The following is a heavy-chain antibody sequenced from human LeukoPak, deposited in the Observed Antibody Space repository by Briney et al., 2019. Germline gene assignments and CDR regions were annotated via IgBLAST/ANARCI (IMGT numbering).Heavy chain of an antibody. Sequence: PSETLSLTCSVSGGSITKNGYYWGWIRQSPETGLEWIGSMHYSGSTYYNPSLNSRVTISVDTSKNQFSLKLSSVTAADTAVYYCARAPPETWELLAWGQGTLVTVSS. CDR2: MHYSGST. D-gene: IGHD1-26*01. CDR3: ARAPPETWELLA. V-gene: IGHV4-39*07. CDR1: GGSITKNGYY. J-gene: IGHJ5*02.